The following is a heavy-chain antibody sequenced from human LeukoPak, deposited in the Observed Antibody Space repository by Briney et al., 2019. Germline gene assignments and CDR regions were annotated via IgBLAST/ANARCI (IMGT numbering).Heavy chain of an antibody. CDR2: TYYRSKWSN. J-gene: IGHJ3*02. CDR3: ARDWDLTDAFDI. V-gene: IGHV6-1*01. Sequence: SQTLSLTCAISGDSVSSNSAAWNWIRQSPSRGLEWLGRTYYRSKWSNGYAVSVKSRITINPDTSKNQFSLQLNSVTPEDTTVYYCARDWDLTDAFDIWGQGTMVTVSS. CDR1: GDSVSSNSAA. D-gene: IGHD1-26*01.